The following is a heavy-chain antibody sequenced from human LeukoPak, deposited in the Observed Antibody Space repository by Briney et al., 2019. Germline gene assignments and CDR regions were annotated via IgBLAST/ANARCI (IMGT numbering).Heavy chain of an antibody. CDR2: LNTDGSGT. CDR1: GFTYSNYW. J-gene: IGHJ4*02. V-gene: IGHV3-74*01. Sequence: GGSLRLSCAASGFTYSNYWMHWVRQAPGKGLVWVSRLNTDGSGTSYADSVKGRFTISRDNAKNTLYLQMNSLRAEDTAVYYCARALYSRGFYWGQGTLVTVSS. CDR3: ARALYSRGFY. D-gene: IGHD3-10*01.